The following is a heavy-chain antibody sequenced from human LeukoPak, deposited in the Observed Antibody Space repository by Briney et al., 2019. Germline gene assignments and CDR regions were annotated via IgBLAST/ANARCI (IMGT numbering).Heavy chain of an antibody. CDR2: TSGSGGST. J-gene: IGHJ4*02. CDR1: GFTFSSYA. V-gene: IGHV3-23*01. Sequence: GGSLRLSCAASGFTFSSYAMSWVRQAPGKGLEWVSATSGSGGSTYYADSVKGRFTISRGNSKNTLYLQMNSLRAEDTAVYYCAKDTHSHTPAFFDYWGQGTLVTVSS. CDR3: AKDTHSHTPAFFDY. D-gene: IGHD2-15*01.